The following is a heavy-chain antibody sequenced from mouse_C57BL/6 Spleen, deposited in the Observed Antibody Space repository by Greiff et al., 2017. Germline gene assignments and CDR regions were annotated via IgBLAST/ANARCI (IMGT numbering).Heavy chain of an antibody. V-gene: IGHV1-69*01. Sequence: QVQLQQPGAELVMPGASVKLSCKASGYTFTSYWMHWVKQRPGQGLEWIGEIDPSDSYTNYNQKFKGKSTLTVDKSSSTAYMQLSSLTSEDSAVYYCARGAGDLDYWGQGTTLTVSS. J-gene: IGHJ2*01. CDR1: GYTFTSYW. CDR2: IDPSDSYT. D-gene: IGHD3-3*01. CDR3: ARGAGDLDY.